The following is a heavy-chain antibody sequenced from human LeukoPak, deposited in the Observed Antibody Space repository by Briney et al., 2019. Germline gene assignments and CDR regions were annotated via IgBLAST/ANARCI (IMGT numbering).Heavy chain of an antibody. D-gene: IGHD6-19*01. CDR1: GYTFTGYY. CDR2: INPNSGGT. J-gene: IGHJ3*02. CDR3: ARDDLAAPDAFDI. V-gene: IGHV1-2*02. Sequence: GASGNVSCKASGYTFTGYYMHWVRQAPGQGLEWMGWINPNSGGTNYAQKFQGRVTMTRDTSISTAYMELSRLRSDDTAVYYCARDDLAAPDAFDIWGQGTMVTVSS.